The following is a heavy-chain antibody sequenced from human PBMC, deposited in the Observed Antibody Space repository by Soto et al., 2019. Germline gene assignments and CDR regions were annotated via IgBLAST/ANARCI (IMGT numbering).Heavy chain of an antibody. Sequence: QVQLQESGPGLVKPSETLSLTCTVSGGSVSSGSYYWSWIRQPPGKGLEWIGYIYYSGSTNYNPSCKSRVTLSVDTSKNQFSLKLSSVTAAATAVYYCASGKYYDSSGYYPPYFQHWGQGTLVTVSS. CDR2: IYYSGST. CDR3: ASGKYYDSSGYYPPYFQH. J-gene: IGHJ1*01. V-gene: IGHV4-61*01. CDR1: GGSVSSGSYY. D-gene: IGHD3-22*01.